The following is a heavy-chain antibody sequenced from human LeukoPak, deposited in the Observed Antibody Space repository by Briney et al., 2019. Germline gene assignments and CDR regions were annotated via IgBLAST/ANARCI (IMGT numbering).Heavy chain of an antibody. J-gene: IGHJ4*02. CDR2: INPGDSDT. CDR3: ARQDRGGLFDY. Sequence: GESLKISCEGSGYTFSNNGIGWVRQMPGKGLEWMGVINPGDSDTRYSPSFQGQVTFSADKSINTAYLQWSSLKASDTAIYYCARQDRGGLFDYWGQGTLVTVSS. CDR1: GYTFSNNG. V-gene: IGHV5-51*01. D-gene: IGHD3-16*01.